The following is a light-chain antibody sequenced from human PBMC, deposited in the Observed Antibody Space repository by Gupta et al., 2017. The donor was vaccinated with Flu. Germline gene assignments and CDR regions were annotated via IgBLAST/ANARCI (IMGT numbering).Light chain of an antibody. V-gene: IGKV2-28*01. CDR3: MHGGT. CDR2: LGS. CDR1: QSLLHSNGYNY. J-gene: IGKJ1*01. Sequence: DIVMTQSPLPLPVTPGEPASISCRSSQSLLHSNGYNYLDWYLQKPGQSPQLLIYLGSNRASGVPDRFSGSGSGTDFTLKISRVEAEDVGVYYCMHGGTFGQGTKVEIK.